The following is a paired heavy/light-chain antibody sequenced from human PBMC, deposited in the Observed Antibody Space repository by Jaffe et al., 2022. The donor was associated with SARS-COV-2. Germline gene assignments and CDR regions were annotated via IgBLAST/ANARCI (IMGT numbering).Light chain of an antibody. CDR1: SSDVGRYNY. V-gene: IGLV2-14*01. CDR3: SSYRSSTVV. CDR2: DVS. J-gene: IGLJ2*01. Sequence: QSALTQPASVSGSPGQSITISCTGSSSDVGRYNYVAWYQQKPGKAPKLILFDVSNRPSGVSNRFSGSKSGNTASLTISGLQAEDEADYYCSSYRSSTVVFGGGTKLTVL.
Heavy chain of an antibody. CDR2: IGWDGDRT. D-gene: IGHD6-13*01. J-gene: IGHJ4*02. CDR1: GFTLKDYT. Sequence: EVQLVESGGVVVKPGGSLRLSCAASGFTLKDYTMHWVRQAPGKGLEWVSLIGWDGDRTYYADSVKGRFTISRDDSENSLYLHMNSLQAEDTAFYYCAKGHGSSTWYAEFDSGGQGTLVTVSS. CDR3: AKGHGSSTWYAEFDS. V-gene: IGHV3-43*01.